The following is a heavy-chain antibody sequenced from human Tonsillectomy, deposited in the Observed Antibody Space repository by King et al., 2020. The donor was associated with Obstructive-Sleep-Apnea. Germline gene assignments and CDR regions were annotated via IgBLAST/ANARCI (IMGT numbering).Heavy chain of an antibody. D-gene: IGHD3-10*01. J-gene: IGHJ4*02. CDR2: ISFDGSNK. CDR1: GFTFSNYA. V-gene: IGHV3-30-3*01. Sequence: QLVQSGGGVVQPGRSLRLSCAASGFTFSNYAMHWVRQAPGKGLEWVAIISFDGSNKYFADSVKGRFTISRDNSKNTLYLEMNSLIPEDTAVYNFASPFEASVGGIRYWGQGTLVTVSS. CDR3: ASPFEASVGGIRY.